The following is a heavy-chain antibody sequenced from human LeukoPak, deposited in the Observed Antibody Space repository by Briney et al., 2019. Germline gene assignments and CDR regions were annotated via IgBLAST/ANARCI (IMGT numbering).Heavy chain of an antibody. D-gene: IGHD6-25*01. Sequence: SETLSLTCTVSGGSISSGGYYWSWIRQHPGKGLEWIGYIYYSGSTYYNPSLKSRVTISVDTSKNQFSLKLSSVTAADTAVYYCAREIAALGDAFDIWGQGTMVTVSS. CDR1: GGSISSGGYY. J-gene: IGHJ3*02. CDR3: AREIAALGDAFDI. CDR2: IYYSGST. V-gene: IGHV4-31*03.